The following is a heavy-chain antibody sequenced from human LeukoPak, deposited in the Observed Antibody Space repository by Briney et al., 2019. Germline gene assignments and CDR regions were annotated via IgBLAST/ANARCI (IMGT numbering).Heavy chain of an antibody. CDR2: ISAYNGNT. CDR1: GYTFTSYG. V-gene: IGHV1-18*01. CDR3: ARPDYDILTGRSYYYYGMDV. J-gene: IGHJ6*02. Sequence: ASVKVSRKASGYTFTSYGISWVRQAPGQGLEWMGWISAYNGNTSYAQKLQGRVTMTTDTSTSTAYMELRSLRSDDTAVYYCARPDYDILTGRSYYYYGMDVWGQGTTVTVSS. D-gene: IGHD3-9*01.